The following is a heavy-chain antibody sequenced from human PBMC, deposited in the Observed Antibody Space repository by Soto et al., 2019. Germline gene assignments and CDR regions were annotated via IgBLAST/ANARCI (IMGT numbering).Heavy chain of an antibody. CDR3: VRGRRDSGMDV. J-gene: IGHJ6*02. CDR2: IDNSGST. V-gene: IGHV4-34*01. CDR1: GGSFSAYY. Sequence: SETLSLTCAVHGGSFSAYYWTWIRQHPGRGLEWIGEIDNSGSTNYNPSLESRVSMSIDTAKNRFSLNVSAVTAADTSVYYCVRGRRDSGMDVWGQGTTVTVSS.